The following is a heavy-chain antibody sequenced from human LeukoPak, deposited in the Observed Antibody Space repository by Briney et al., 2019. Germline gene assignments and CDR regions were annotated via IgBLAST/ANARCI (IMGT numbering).Heavy chain of an antibody. V-gene: IGHV3-7*01. CDR2: IKQDGSEK. CDR3: ARDVSFGGVTVYFDY. CDR1: GFTFSSYW. J-gene: IGHJ4*02. Sequence: PGGSLRLSCAASGFTFSSYWMSWVRQAPGKGLEWVANIKQDGSEKYYVDSVKGRFTISRDNAKNSLYLQMNSLRAEDTAVYYCARDVSFGGVTVYFDYWGQGTLVTVSS. D-gene: IGHD3-16*02.